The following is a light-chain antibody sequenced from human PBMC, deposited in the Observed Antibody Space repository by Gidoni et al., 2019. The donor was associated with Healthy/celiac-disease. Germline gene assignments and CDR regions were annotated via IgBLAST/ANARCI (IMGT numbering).Light chain of an antibody. CDR3: GTWDSSLSAYVV. CDR2: YNN. J-gene: IGLJ2*01. CDR1: SSNIGNNY. V-gene: IGLV1-51*01. Sequence: QSVLTKPPSVSAAPGQKVTISCSGSSSNIGNNYVYWYQQLPGQAPKLLIYYNNKRPSGIPDLFSGSKSGTSATLGITGLQTGDEADYYCGTWDSSLSAYVVFGGGTKLTVL.